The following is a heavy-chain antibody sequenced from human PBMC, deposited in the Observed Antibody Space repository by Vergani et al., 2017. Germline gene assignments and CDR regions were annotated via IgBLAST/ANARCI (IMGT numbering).Heavy chain of an antibody. J-gene: IGHJ6*02. CDR1: GFTFSSYS. CDR3: ARDGIVVVVAVNYDGMDV. V-gene: IGHV3-21*01. Sequence: EVQLVESGGGLVKPGGSLRLSCAASGFTFSSYSMNWVRQAPGKGLEWVSSISSSSSYIYYADSVKGRFTISRDNAKNSLYLQMNSLRAEDTAVYYCARDGIVVVVAVNYDGMDVWGQGTTVTVSS. D-gene: IGHD2-15*01. CDR2: ISSSSSYI.